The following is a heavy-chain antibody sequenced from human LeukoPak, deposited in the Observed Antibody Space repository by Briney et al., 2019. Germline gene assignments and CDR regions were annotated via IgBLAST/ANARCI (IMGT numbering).Heavy chain of an antibody. J-gene: IGHJ6*02. V-gene: IGHV4-4*07. CDR3: ARESIVVVPAAIGDYYYYYGMDV. CDR1: GGSISSYY. D-gene: IGHD2-2*02. Sequence: SETLSLTCNVSGGSISSYYWSWIRQPAGKGLEWIGRIYTSGSTNYNPSLKSRVTMSVDTSKNQFSLKLSSVTAADTAVYYCARESIVVVPAAIGDYYYYYGMDVWGQGTTVTVSS. CDR2: IYTSGST.